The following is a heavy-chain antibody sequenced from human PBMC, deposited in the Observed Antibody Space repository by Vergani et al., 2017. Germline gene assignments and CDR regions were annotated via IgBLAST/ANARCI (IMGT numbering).Heavy chain of an antibody. CDR1: GGSISSYY. V-gene: IGHV4-59*01. CDR3: ATQVSYGSVSYWLGYYYYGMDV. D-gene: IGHD3-10*01. J-gene: IGHJ6*02. Sequence: QVQLQESGSGLVKPSETLSLTCTVSGGSISSYYWSWIRQPPGKGLEWIGYIYYSGSTNYNPSLKSRVTISVDTSKNQFSLKLGSVTAADTAVYYCATQVSYGSVSYWLGYYYYGMDVWGQGTTVTVSS. CDR2: IYYSGST.